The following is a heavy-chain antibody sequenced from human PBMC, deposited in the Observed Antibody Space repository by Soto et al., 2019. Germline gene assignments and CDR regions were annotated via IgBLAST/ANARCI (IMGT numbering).Heavy chain of an antibody. CDR3: AKASSRYCSSTSCYGMDV. CDR1: GFPFSSYG. CDR2: ISYDGSNK. V-gene: IGHV3-30*18. Sequence: GGALRLSCTASGFPFSSYGMHWVRQAPGKGLEWVAVISYDGSNKYYADSVKGRFTISRDNSKNTLYLQMNSLRAEDTAVYYCAKASSRYCSSTSCYGMDVWGQGTTVTVSS. D-gene: IGHD2-2*01. J-gene: IGHJ6*02.